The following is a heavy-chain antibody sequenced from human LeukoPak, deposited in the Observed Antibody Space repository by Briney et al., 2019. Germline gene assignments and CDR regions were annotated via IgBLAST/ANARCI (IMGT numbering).Heavy chain of an antibody. D-gene: IGHD3-22*01. J-gene: IGHJ4*02. Sequence: VGSLRLSCAASGFTFSDYYMSWIRQAPGQGLEWVSYISNSGSTIYYADSVKGRFTISRDNAKNSLYLQMNSLRAEDTAVYYCARYYYDSSGSPFNDYWGQGTLVTVSS. CDR2: ISNSGSTI. CDR1: GFTFSDYY. V-gene: IGHV3-11*01. CDR3: ARYYYDSSGSPFNDY.